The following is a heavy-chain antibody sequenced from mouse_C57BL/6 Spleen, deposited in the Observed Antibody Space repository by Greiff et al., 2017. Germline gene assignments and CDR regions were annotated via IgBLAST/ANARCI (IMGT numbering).Heavy chain of an antibody. V-gene: IGHV5-16*01. CDR3: ARAHYYAMDY. CDR1: GFTFSDYY. Sequence: VQLKQSEGGLVQPGSSMKLSCTASGFTFSDYYMAWVRQVPEKGLEWVANINYDGSSTYYLDSLKSRFIISRDNAKNILYLQMSSLKSEDTATYYCARAHYYAMDYWGQGTSVTVSS. J-gene: IGHJ4*01. CDR2: INYDGSST.